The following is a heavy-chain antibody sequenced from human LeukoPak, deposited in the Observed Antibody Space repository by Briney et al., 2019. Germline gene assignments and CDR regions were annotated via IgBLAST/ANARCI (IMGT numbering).Heavy chain of an antibody. CDR3: ARDGTAAGLYFDL. CDR2: IRQDGGEK. V-gene: IGHV3-7*01. CDR1: GFTFTDYW. D-gene: IGHD6-13*01. J-gene: IGHJ4*01. Sequence: GGSLRLSCAVSGFTFTDYWMNWVRQAPGKGLEWVASIRQDGGEKSYLDSVKGRFTISRDNTKHSLYIQINSLRAEDTAVYYCARDGTAAGLYFDLWGQGTLVTVSS.